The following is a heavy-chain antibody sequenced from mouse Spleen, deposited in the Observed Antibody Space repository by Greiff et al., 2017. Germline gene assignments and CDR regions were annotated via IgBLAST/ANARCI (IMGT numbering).Heavy chain of an antibody. V-gene: IGHV1-54*01. CDR1: GYAFTNYL. J-gene: IGHJ3*01. CDR3: ARSIYDYDPFAY. Sequence: QVQLQQSGAELVRPGTSVKVSCKASGYAFTNYLIEWVKQRPGQGLEWIGVINPGSGGTNYNEKFKGKATLTADKSSSTAYMQLSSLTSEDSAVYFCARSIYDYDPFAYWGQGTLVTVSA. D-gene: IGHD2-4*01. CDR2: INPGSGGT.